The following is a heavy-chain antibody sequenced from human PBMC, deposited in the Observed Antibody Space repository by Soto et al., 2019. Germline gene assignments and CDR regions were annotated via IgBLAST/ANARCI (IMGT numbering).Heavy chain of an antibody. CDR1: GFTFSSYA. V-gene: IGHV3-23*01. J-gene: IGHJ2*01. Sequence: GGSLRLSCAASGFTFSSYAMSWVRQAPGKGLEWVSAISGSGGSTYYADSVKGRFTISRDNSKNTLYLQMNSPRAEDTAVYYCAKVAWGVSRGFLTSDLWGRGTLVTLSS. CDR3: AKVAWGVSRGFLTSDL. D-gene: IGHD3-9*01. CDR2: ISGSGGST.